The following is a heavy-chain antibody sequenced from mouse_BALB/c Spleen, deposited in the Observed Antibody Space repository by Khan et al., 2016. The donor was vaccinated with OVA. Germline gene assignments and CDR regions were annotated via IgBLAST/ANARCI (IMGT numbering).Heavy chain of an antibody. V-gene: IGHV4-1*02. CDR2: INPDSSTI. Sequence: EVKLLESGGGLVQPGGSLKVSCAASGCDFSSYWMSWVRQAPGKGLEWIGEINPDSSTINYTPSLKGKFIISRDNAKNTLYLQMSKVRSEDTDLYDCVREDGYDGPRFAYWGQGTLVTVSA. CDR3: VREDGYDGPRFAY. D-gene: IGHD2-2*01. J-gene: IGHJ3*01. CDR1: GCDFSSYW.